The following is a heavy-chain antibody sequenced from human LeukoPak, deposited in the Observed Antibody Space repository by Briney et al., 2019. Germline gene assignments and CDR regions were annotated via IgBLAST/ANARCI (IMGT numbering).Heavy chain of an antibody. CDR1: RFTFSSYT. Sequence: PGGSLRLSCAASRFTFSSYTMSWVHQAPGKGLEWVSAISGSGDTTYYADSVKGRFTISRDNSKNTLYLQMNSLRAEDTAVYYCAKEPLYYYWGQGTLVTVSS. D-gene: IGHD2-21*01. CDR2: ISGSGDTT. V-gene: IGHV3-23*01. J-gene: IGHJ4*02. CDR3: AKEPLYYY.